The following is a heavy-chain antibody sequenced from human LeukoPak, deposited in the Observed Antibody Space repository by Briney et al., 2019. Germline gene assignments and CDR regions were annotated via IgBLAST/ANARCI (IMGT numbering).Heavy chain of an antibody. CDR1: GFTFSSYA. CDR2: ISGSGGST. D-gene: IGHD3-10*01. Sequence: GGSLRLSCAASGFTFSSYAMSWVRQAPGKGLEWVSAISGSGGSTYYADSVKGRFTISRDNSKNTLYLQMNSLRAEDTAVYYCAKDRSKYYYGSGSDGAFDIWGQGTMVTVSS. CDR3: AKDRSKYYYGSGSDGAFDI. V-gene: IGHV3-23*01. J-gene: IGHJ3*02.